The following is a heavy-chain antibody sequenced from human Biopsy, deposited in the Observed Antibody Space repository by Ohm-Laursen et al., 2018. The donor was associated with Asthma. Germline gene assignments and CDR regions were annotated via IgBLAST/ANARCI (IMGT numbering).Heavy chain of an antibody. Sequence: SSVKVSCKVPGGSFSNFAISWVRQAPGQGLEWVGGLIPVLGTADYAQMFEGRVTITADESTSTGYMELRSLRSEDTAVYYCARGYSGSDRIVYYYSGMEVWGQGTTVTVSS. V-gene: IGHV1-69*01. CDR1: GGSFSNFA. D-gene: IGHD5-12*01. CDR2: LIPVLGTA. J-gene: IGHJ6*02. CDR3: ARGYSGSDRIVYYYSGMEV.